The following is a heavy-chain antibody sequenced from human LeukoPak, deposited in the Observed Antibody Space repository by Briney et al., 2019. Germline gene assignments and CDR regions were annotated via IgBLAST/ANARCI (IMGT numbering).Heavy chain of an antibody. V-gene: IGHV3-23*01. CDR2: ISGSGDST. CDR3: AKDRLLNCRGDCYIFDY. CDR1: GFTFSSYG. J-gene: IGHJ4*02. D-gene: IGHD2-21*02. Sequence: GGSLRLSCAASGFTFSSYGMHWVRQAPGKGLEWVSSISGSGDSTFYADSVKGRFSISRDNSKNTLYLQVNGLRTEDTAVYYCAKDRLLNCRGDCYIFDYWGQGTVVTVSS.